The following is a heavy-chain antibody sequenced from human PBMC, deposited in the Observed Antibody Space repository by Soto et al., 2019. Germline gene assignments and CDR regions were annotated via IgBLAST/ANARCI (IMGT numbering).Heavy chain of an antibody. CDR2: IKSKTDGGTT. Sequence: GGSLRLSCAASGFTFSNAWINWVRQAPGKGLEWVGRIKSKTDGGTTDFAARVKGRFAISRGDSKDIVYLQMNSLKTEETGIYYCTTDSYSTIIVVRFDYWGHGTLVTVSS. D-gene: IGHD3-22*01. J-gene: IGHJ4*01. CDR3: TTDSYSTIIVVRFDY. V-gene: IGHV3-15*07. CDR1: GFTFSNAW.